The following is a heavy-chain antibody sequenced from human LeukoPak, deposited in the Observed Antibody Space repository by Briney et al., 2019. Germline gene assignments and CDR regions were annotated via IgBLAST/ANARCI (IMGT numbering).Heavy chain of an antibody. CDR1: GFSFSSYS. CDR2: ITSNSYTM. D-gene: IGHD2-15*01. V-gene: IGHV3-48*01. CDR3: ARKSGSRAYPFDY. J-gene: IGHJ4*02. Sequence: GGSLRLSCAASGFSFSSYSMNWVRQAPGKGLEWVSYITSNSYTMYYADAVKGRFAISRDNAKNSLYLQMNSLRAEDTAVHYCARKSGSRAYPFDYWGQGTLVTVSS.